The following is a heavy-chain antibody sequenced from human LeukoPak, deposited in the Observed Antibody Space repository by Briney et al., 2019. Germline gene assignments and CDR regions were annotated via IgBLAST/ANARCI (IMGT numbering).Heavy chain of an antibody. CDR3: AKPRRQYYDSSGYYS. D-gene: IGHD3-22*01. J-gene: IGHJ4*02. CDR1: GSTFTNYP. Sequence: PGGSLRLSCAASGSTFTNYPMAWVRQAPGKGPEWVSAISGSGDATIYADSVKGRFTISRDNSKNTLYLQMNSLRAEDTAVYYCAKPRRQYYDSSGYYSWGQGTLVTVSS. V-gene: IGHV3-23*01. CDR2: ISGSGDAT.